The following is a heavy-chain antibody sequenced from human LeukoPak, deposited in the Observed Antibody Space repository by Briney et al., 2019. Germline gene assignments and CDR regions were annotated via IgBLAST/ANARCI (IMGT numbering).Heavy chain of an antibody. J-gene: IGHJ3*01. CDR1: GSTVRSNY. CDR2: IDSGGST. D-gene: IGHD4-23*01. Sequence: GGSLRLSCAVSGSTVRSNYMTWVRQAPGKGLEWGPVIDSGGSTYYADSVTGRFTITRDNSKNTLYLQMNSLRVDDTAVYYCTSREYGGNSPAFDFWGQGTRVTVSS. V-gene: IGHV3-66*01. CDR3: TSREYGGNSPAFDF.